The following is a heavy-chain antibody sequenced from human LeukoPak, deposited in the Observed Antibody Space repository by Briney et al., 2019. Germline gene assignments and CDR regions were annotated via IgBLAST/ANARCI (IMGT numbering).Heavy chain of an antibody. CDR2: INHSGST. CDR3: ARGPSGYHNT. CDR1: GGSFSGYY. Sequence: SETLSLTCAVYGGSFSGYYWSWIRQPPGKGLEWIGEINHSGSTNYNPSLKSRVTISVDTSKNQFSLKLSSVTAADTAVYYCARGPSGYHNTGGQGTLVTVSS. J-gene: IGHJ4*02. V-gene: IGHV4-34*01. D-gene: IGHD5-12*01.